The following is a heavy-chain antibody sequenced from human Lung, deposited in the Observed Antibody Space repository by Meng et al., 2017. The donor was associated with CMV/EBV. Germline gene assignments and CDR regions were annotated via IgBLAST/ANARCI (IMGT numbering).Heavy chain of an antibody. V-gene: IGHV4-34*01. CDR2: INHSGST. Sequence: SXTXSLXCAVYGGXFSGYYWSWIRQPPGKGLEWIGEINHSGSTNYNPSLKSRVTISVDTSKNQFSLKLSSVTAADTAVYYCARASRYCSSTSCYRRGWFDPXGQGXLVTVSS. J-gene: IGHJ5*02. D-gene: IGHD2-2*02. CDR3: ARASRYCSSTSCYRRGWFDP. CDR1: GGXFSGYY.